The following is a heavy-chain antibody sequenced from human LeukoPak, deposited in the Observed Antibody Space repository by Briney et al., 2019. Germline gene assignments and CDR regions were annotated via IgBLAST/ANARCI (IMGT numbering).Heavy chain of an antibody. V-gene: IGHV4-34*01. Sequence: SETLSLTCAVYGGSFSGYYWSWIRQPPGKGLEWIGEINHSGSTNYNSSLKSRVTISVDTSKNQFSLKLSSVTAADTAVYYCATIRHSGYVATSFSAWGQGTLVTVSS. J-gene: IGHJ5*02. D-gene: IGHD5-12*01. CDR1: GGSFSGYY. CDR3: ATIRHSGYVATSFSA. CDR2: INHSGST.